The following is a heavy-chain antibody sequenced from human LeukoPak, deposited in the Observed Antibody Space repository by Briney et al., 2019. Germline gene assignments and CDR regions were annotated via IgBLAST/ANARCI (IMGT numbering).Heavy chain of an antibody. CDR3: ARDLRGNDDNVGYLDY. D-gene: IGHD1-1*01. J-gene: IGHJ4*02. CDR1: GFTFSNYA. CDR2: ISYDGTYT. V-gene: IGHV3-30*04. Sequence: PGGSLRLSCAASGFTFSNYAMHWVRQAPGKGLEWVAIISYDGTYTYYADSVKGRFTVSRDNSRNKLYLQMNNLTPEDLAVYYCARDLRGNDDNVGYLDYWGQGNLVTVSS.